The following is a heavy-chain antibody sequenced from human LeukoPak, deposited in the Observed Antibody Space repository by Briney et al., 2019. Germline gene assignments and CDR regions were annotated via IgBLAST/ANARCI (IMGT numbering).Heavy chain of an antibody. CDR1: GFNLASYM. Sequence: PGGSLRLSCAASGFNLASYMLNWVRQAPGKGLEWVSSISNTGSYIYYADSVKGRFTISRDNPGNVFYLQMDSLRAEDTAVYYCTRVAQSGPTGWFDPWGQGTLVTVSS. D-gene: IGHD1-1*01. V-gene: IGHV3-21*01. J-gene: IGHJ5*02. CDR2: ISNTGSYI. CDR3: TRVAQSGPTGWFDP.